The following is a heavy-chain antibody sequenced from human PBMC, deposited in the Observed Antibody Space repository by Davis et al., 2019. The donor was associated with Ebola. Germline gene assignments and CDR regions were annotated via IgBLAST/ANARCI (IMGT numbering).Heavy chain of an antibody. V-gene: IGHV3-7*01. Sequence: GESLKISCAASGFTFSSYWMSWVRQAPGKGLEWVANIKQDGSEKYYVDSVKGRFTISRDNAKNSLYLQMNSLRAEDTAVYYCARDYYDSSGNFDYWGQGTLVTVSS. D-gene: IGHD3-22*01. CDR3: ARDYYDSSGNFDY. J-gene: IGHJ4*02. CDR1: GFTFSSYW. CDR2: IKQDGSEK.